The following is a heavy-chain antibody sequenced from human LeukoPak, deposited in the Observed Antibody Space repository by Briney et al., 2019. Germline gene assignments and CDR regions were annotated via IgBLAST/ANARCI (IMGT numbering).Heavy chain of an antibody. V-gene: IGHV4-34*01. CDR3: ARGGSDYYYSSGHLRRYDFYY. CDR1: GGSFSGYY. CDR2: INHSGST. Sequence: PSETLSLTCAVYGGSFSGYYWSWIRQPPGKGLEWIGEINHSGSTNYNPSLKSRVTISVDTSKNQFSLKLSSVTAADTAVYYCARGGSDYYYSSGHLRRYDFYYLGQGTLVTVST. J-gene: IGHJ4*02. D-gene: IGHD3-22*01.